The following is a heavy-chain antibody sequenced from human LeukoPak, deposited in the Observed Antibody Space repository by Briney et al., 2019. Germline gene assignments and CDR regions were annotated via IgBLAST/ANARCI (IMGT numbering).Heavy chain of an antibody. V-gene: IGHV4-4*07. CDR1: GGSISSYY. J-gene: IGHJ4*02. CDR2: IYTSGST. CDR3: ARGYGSGSYYLLYYFDY. Sequence: PSETPSLTCTVSGGSISSYYWSWVRQPAGKGLEWLGRIYTSGSTDYNPSLKSRVTMSVDTSKNQISLKLTSVTAADTAVYYCARGYGSGSYYLLYYFDYWGQGTLVTVSS. D-gene: IGHD3-10*01.